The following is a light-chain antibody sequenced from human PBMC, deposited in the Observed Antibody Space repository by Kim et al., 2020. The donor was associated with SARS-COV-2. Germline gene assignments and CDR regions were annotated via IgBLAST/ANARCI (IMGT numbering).Light chain of an antibody. CDR1: NIGTRS. V-gene: IGLV3-21*04. CDR3: HIWDRSNEII. CDR2: YDG. Sequence: APGETASITCGGNNIGTRSVHWYQQKPGQAPVLVIYYDGDRPAGIPERFSGSNSGNTATLTISRVEAGDEADYYCHIWDRSNEIIFGGGTQLTVL. J-gene: IGLJ2*01.